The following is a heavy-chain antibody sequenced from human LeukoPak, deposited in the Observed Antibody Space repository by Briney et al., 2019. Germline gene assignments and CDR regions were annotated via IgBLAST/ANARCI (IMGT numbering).Heavy chain of an antibody. CDR2: ISSTGGTI. Sequence: GGSLRLSCAASGFNFSIYSMTWVRQAPGKGLQWISYISSTGGTIYYADSVKGRYTISRDKAKNSLYLQMNSLRVEDTAVYSCARDRWFGESLPAQCDYWGQGSLVTVSS. CDR3: ARDRWFGESLPAQCDY. D-gene: IGHD3-10*01. CDR1: GFNFSIYS. J-gene: IGHJ4*02. V-gene: IGHV3-48*01.